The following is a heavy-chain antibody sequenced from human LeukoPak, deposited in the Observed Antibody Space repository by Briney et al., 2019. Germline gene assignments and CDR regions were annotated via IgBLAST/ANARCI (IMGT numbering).Heavy chain of an antibody. CDR2: IASDGSST. Sequence: RAGGSLRLSCAASGFTFSSYWMNWVRQAPGKGLVWVSRIASDGSSTTYADSVKGRFTISRDNAKNSLYLQMNSLRDEDTAVYYCASSGSYRFDYWGQGTLVTVSS. CDR3: ASSGSYRFDY. V-gene: IGHV3-74*01. J-gene: IGHJ4*02. CDR1: GFTFSSYW. D-gene: IGHD1-26*01.